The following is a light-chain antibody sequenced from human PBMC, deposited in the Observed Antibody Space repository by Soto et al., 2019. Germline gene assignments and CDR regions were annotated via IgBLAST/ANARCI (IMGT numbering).Light chain of an antibody. CDR3: QSYDNSLSGPVV. J-gene: IGLJ3*02. CDR2: ANT. Sequence: QSVLTQPPSVSGAPGQRVTISCTGSSSNIGANYDVHWYQVLPGTAPKLLIYANTTRPSGVHDRFSGSKSGTSASLAITGLQAEDEADYYCQSYDNSLSGPVVFGGGTKLTVL. V-gene: IGLV1-40*01. CDR1: SSNIGANYD.